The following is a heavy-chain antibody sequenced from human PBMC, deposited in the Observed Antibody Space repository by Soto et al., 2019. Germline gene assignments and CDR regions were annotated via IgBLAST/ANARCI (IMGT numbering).Heavy chain of an antibody. CDR3: AKAGPLFGVVTYYYYGMDV. V-gene: IGHV3-23*01. J-gene: IGHJ6*02. Sequence: EVQLLESWGGLVQPGGSLRLSCVASGFTFSNFGMNWVRQAPGKGLEWVSGVSASGGSTYYADSVKGRFTISRDNSRNTLYLQMSRLRAEDTAAYYCAKAGPLFGVVTYYYYGMDVWGQGTTVTVTS. CDR1: GFTFSNFG. CDR2: VSASGGST. D-gene: IGHD3-3*01.